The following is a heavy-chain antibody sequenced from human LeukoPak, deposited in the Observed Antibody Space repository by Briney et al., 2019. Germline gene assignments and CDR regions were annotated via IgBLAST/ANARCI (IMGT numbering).Heavy chain of an antibody. Sequence: GGSLRLSCAASGFTFSSYSMNWVRQAPGKGLEWVSSISSSSSYIYYADSVKGRFTISRDNAKNSLYLQMNSLRAEDTAVYYCARGVSRDGYNFYYWGQGTLVTVSS. CDR2: ISSSSSYI. CDR3: ARGVSRDGYNFYY. V-gene: IGHV3-21*01. D-gene: IGHD5-24*01. CDR1: GFTFSSYS. J-gene: IGHJ4*02.